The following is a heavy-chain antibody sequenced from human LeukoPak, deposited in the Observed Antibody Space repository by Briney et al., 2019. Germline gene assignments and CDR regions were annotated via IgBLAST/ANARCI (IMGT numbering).Heavy chain of an antibody. CDR2: IIPVFGTA. Sequence: SVKVSCKASGGTFSSYAISWVRQAPGQGLEWMGGIIPVFGTANYAQKFQGRVTITADESTSTAYMELSSLRSEDTAVYYCARDRGYYDSSGYYSSFDPWGQGTLVTVSS. J-gene: IGHJ5*02. V-gene: IGHV1-69*01. D-gene: IGHD3-22*01. CDR3: ARDRGYYDSSGYYSSFDP. CDR1: GGTFSSYA.